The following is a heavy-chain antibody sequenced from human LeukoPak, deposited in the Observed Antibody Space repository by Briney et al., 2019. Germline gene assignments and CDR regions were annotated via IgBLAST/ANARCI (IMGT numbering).Heavy chain of an antibody. V-gene: IGHV3-30*04. Sequence: GGSLRLSCAASGFTFSDSAMHWVRHAPGKGLEWVATISFDGNNKHYVDSVKGRFTISRDNSKNTLFLQMNSLRAEDTALYYCTGGPGPYDSNYLDYWGQGTLVTVSS. D-gene: IGHD3-22*01. CDR3: TGGPGPYDSNYLDY. J-gene: IGHJ4*02. CDR2: ISFDGNNK. CDR1: GFTFSDSA.